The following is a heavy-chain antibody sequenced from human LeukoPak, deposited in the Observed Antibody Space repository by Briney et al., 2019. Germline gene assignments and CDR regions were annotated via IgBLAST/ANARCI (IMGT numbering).Heavy chain of an antibody. V-gene: IGHV4-59*08. D-gene: IGHD1-26*01. J-gene: IGHJ4*02. Sequence: PSETLSLTCTVSGGSISSYYWSWIRQPPGKGLEWIGYIYYSGSANYNPSLKSRVTISVDTSKNQFSLKLSSVTAADTAVYYCARLGAMVDYWGQGTLVTVSS. CDR1: GGSISSYY. CDR2: IYYSGSA. CDR3: ARLGAMVDY.